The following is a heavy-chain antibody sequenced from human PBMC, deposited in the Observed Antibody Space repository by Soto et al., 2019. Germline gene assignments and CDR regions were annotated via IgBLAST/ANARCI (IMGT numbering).Heavy chain of an antibody. V-gene: IGHV3-30*18. CDR1: GFTFSSYA. CDR2: ISYDGSNK. D-gene: IGHD3-3*01. J-gene: IGHJ4*02. CDR3: AKSVLNYDFWSGYYFDY. Sequence: GGSLRLSCAASGFTFSSYAMHWVRQAPGKGLEWVAVISYDGSNKYYADSVKGRFTISRDNSKNTLYLQMNSLRAEDTAVYYCAKSVLNYDFWSGYYFDYWGQGTLVTVSS.